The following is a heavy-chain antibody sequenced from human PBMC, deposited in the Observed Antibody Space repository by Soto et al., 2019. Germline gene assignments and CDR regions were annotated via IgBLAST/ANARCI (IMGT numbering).Heavy chain of an antibody. J-gene: IGHJ6*02. V-gene: IGHV1-69*01. D-gene: IGHD4-17*01. CDR3: ARGTIYGGNQSYYYYGMDI. CDR2: IIPIFGTA. CDR1: GGTFSSYA. Sequence: QVQLVQSGAEVKKPGSSVKVSCKASGGTFSSYAISWVRQAPGQGLEWMGGIIPIFGTANYAQKFQGRVTITADEATSTAYMELSSLRSEDTAVYYCARGTIYGGNQSYYYYGMDIWGQGPTVSVSS.